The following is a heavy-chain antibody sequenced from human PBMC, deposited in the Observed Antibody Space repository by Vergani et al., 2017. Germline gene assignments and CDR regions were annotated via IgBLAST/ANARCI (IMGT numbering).Heavy chain of an antibody. J-gene: IGHJ5*02. V-gene: IGHV4-61*02. CDR3: ARGPYYYDSSGRSRWFDP. CDR2: IYTSGST. D-gene: IGHD3-22*01. Sequence: QVQLQESGPGLVKPSQTLSLTCTVSGGSISSGSYYWSWIRQPAGKGLEWIGRIYTSGSTNYHPSLKSRVTISVDTSKNQFSLKLSSVTAADTAVYYCARGPYYYDSSGRSRWFDPWGQGTLVTVSS. CDR1: GGSISSGSYY.